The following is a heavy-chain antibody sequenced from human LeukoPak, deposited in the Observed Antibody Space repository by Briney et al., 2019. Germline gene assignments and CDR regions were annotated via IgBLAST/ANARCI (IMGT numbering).Heavy chain of an antibody. V-gene: IGHV4-59*01. J-gene: IGHJ5*02. CDR2: IFYSGST. CDR3: ARVFSYPLRAPFDP. CDR1: GGSFSGYY. D-gene: IGHD3-3*01. Sequence: SETLSLTCTVYGGSFSGYYWSWIRQPPGKGLEWIGYIFYSGSTNYNPSLKSRVTISVDTSKNQFSLKLSSVTAADTAVYYCARVFSYPLRAPFDPWGQGTLVTVSS.